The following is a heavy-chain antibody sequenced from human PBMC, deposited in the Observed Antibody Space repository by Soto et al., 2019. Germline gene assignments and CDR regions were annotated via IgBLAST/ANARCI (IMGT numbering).Heavy chain of an antibody. D-gene: IGHD3-3*01. CDR2: IYHSGST. Sequence: SETLSLTRAVSGYSISSGYYWGWIRQPPGKGLEWIGSIYHSGSTYYNPSLKSRVTISVDTSKNQFSLKLSSVTAADTAVYYCARDRYDFWSGYYRYYYGMDVWGQGTTVTVSS. CDR3: ARDRYDFWSGYYRYYYGMDV. J-gene: IGHJ6*02. V-gene: IGHV4-38-2*02. CDR1: GYSISSGYY.